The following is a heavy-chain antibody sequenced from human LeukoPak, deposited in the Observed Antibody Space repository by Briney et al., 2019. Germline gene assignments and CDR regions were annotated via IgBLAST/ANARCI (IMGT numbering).Heavy chain of an antibody. Sequence: SVTVSCKASGGTFSSYAISWVRQAPGQGLEWMGGIIPIFGTANYAQKFQGRVTITTDESTSTAYMELSSLRSEDTAVYYCARSITIFGVVISENYYYYMDVWGKGTTVTVSS. J-gene: IGHJ6*03. CDR3: ARSITIFGVVISENYYYYMDV. CDR1: GGTFSSYA. V-gene: IGHV1-69*05. CDR2: IIPIFGTA. D-gene: IGHD3-3*01.